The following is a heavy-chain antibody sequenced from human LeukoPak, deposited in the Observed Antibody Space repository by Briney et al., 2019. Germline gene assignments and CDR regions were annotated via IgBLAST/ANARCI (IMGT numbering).Heavy chain of an antibody. CDR3: ARESHEGATRAYNWFDP. Sequence: PGGSLRLSCTASGFTLSIYAMHWVRQAPGKGLEWVAVISYDGNNRYYADSVKGRFSFSRDNSNNTLYPQMNNLRPEDTALYYCARESHEGATRAYNWFDPWGQGTLVSVSS. J-gene: IGHJ5*02. CDR1: GFTLSIYA. CDR2: ISYDGNNR. V-gene: IGHV3-30*04. D-gene: IGHD1-26*01.